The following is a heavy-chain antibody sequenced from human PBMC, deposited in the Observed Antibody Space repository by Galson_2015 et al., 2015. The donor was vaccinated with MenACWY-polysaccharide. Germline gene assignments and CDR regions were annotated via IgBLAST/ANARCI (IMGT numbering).Heavy chain of an antibody. CDR3: ARGRALTDY. Sequence: ETLSLTCSLSGGSVKNSYWSWFRQPPGKGLEWIGYIFYTGSTTYNPSLKSRVTISIGASESHFSLNLTSVTAADTAVYYCARGRALTDYWGPGTLDTVSS. CDR1: GGSVKNSY. V-gene: IGHV4-59*02. CDR2: IFYTGST. J-gene: IGHJ4*02.